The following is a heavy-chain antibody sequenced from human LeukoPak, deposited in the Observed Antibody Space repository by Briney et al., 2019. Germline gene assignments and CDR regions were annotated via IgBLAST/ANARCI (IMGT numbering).Heavy chain of an antibody. Sequence: PSQTLSLTCTVSGGPISSGGYYWIWIRQHPGKGLEWIGYLYCSVCPYYNASHKRRVTIPVATSMNQFSLKLCSVTAAETAVYSCARGVDLVPAAISNAFDIWGQGTRVTVTS. V-gene: IGHV4-31*03. D-gene: IGHD2-2*01. J-gene: IGHJ3*02. CDR1: GGPISSGGYY. CDR3: ARGVDLVPAAISNAFDI. CDR2: LYCSVCP.